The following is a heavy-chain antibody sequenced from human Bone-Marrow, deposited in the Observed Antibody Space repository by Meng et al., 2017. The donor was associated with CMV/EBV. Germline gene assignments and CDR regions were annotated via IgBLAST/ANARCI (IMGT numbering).Heavy chain of an antibody. J-gene: IGHJ5*02. CDR2: IRSKANSYAT. Sequence: GGSLRLSCAASGFTFSGSAMHWVRQASGKGLEWVGRIRSKANSYATAYAASVKGRFTISRDDSKNTAYLQMNSLKTEDTAVYYCTRPIVVVPAADNWFDPWGQGTLVTVSS. V-gene: IGHV3-73*01. CDR3: TRPIVVVPAADNWFDP. D-gene: IGHD2-2*01. CDR1: GFTFSGSA.